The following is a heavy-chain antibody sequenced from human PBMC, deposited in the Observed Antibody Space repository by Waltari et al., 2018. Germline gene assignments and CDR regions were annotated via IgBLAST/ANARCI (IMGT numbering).Heavy chain of an antibody. Sequence: EVQLVESGGGLVQPGRSLRLSCAASGFTFDDYAMHWVRQAPGKGLEGVSGISWNSGRLGYADSVKGRFTISSDNAKNSLYLQMNSLRAEDTALYYCAKGQADTAMGGADYWGQGTLVTVSS. D-gene: IGHD5-18*01. CDR3: AKGQADTAMGGADY. CDR1: GFTFDDYA. J-gene: IGHJ4*02. CDR2: ISWNSGRL. V-gene: IGHV3-9*01.